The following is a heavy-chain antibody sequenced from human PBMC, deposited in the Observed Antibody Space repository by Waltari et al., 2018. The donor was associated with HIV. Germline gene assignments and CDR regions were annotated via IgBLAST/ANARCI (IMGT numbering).Heavy chain of an antibody. Sequence: EVQLLESGGGLVQPGGSLRLSCAAAGFTFSSYVLIWVRQAPGKGLEGVSAISGSGGSTYYAESVKGRFTISRDNSKNTLYLQMNSLRAEDTAVYYCAKDLRYYDSSGHEEELGYFQHWGQGTLVTVSS. CDR1: GFTFSSYV. CDR2: ISGSGGST. D-gene: IGHD3-22*01. V-gene: IGHV3-23*01. J-gene: IGHJ1*01. CDR3: AKDLRYYDSSGHEEELGYFQH.